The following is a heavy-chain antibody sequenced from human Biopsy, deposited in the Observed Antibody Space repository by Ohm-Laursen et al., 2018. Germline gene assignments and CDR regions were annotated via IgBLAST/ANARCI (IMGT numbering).Heavy chain of an antibody. CDR2: NIPILGTG. CDR1: GGTFSNYG. J-gene: IGHJ1*01. CDR3: ATKLTGYFHH. Sequence: SVKVSCKAPGGTFSNYGVNWVRRAPGQGLEWLGGNIPILGTGNYAQKFQDRVTVAADTSTSTATMELRSLRSDDTAVYYCATKLTGYFHHWGQGTLVIVSS. D-gene: IGHD3-9*01. V-gene: IGHV1-69*06.